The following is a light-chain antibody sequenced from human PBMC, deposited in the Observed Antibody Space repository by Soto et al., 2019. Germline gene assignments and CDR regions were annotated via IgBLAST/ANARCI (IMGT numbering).Light chain of an antibody. Sequence: EIGMTQSPATLSVSPGERATLSCRASQSVSTNLAWYQQKPGQGPRLLIYGASTRASGIPARFSGSGSGTEFALTINSLQSKDFAVYYCQQYNNWPPWTFGQGTKVAI. CDR3: QQYNNWPPWT. J-gene: IGKJ1*01. CDR2: GAS. V-gene: IGKV3-15*01. CDR1: QSVSTN.